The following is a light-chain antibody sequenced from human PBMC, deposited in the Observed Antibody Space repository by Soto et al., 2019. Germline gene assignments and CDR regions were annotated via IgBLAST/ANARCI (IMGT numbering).Light chain of an antibody. CDR3: SSHAGSSLV. CDR1: SSDVGGYNY. CDR2: DVS. J-gene: IGLJ2*01. V-gene: IGLV2-8*01. Sequence: QSALTQPPSASGSPGQSVTISCTGTSSDVGGYNYVSWHQQHPGKAPQLIIYDVSNRSSGVPDRFSGSKSGNTASLTVSGLQAEDEADYYCSSHAGSSLVFGGGTKLTVL.